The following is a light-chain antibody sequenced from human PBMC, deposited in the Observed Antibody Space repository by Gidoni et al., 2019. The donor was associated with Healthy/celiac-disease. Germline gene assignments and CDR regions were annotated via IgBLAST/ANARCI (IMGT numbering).Light chain of an antibody. CDR2: DNN. CDR3: GTGDSSLSASWV. J-gene: IGLJ3*02. V-gene: IGLV1-51*01. Sequence: QSVLTQPPSVSAAPGQKVTISCSGSSSNIGNNYVSWYQQLPGTAPKLPIYDNNKRPSGIPDRFSGSKSGTSATLGITGLQTGDEADYYCGTGDSSLSASWVFGGGTKLTVL. CDR1: SSNIGNNY.